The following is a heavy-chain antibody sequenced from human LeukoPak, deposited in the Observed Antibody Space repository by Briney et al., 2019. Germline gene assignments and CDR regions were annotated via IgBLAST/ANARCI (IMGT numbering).Heavy chain of an antibody. CDR2: INSDGSTT. V-gene: IGHV3-74*01. D-gene: IGHD3-10*01. CDR1: GFTFSSYW. J-gene: IGHJ3*02. CDR3: ARLGAATYAFNI. Sequence: GGSLRLSCAASGFTFSSYWMHWGRQAPGKGLVWVSRINSDGSTTSYADSVKGRFTISRDNAKTTLFLQMHSLRAEDTAVYYCARLGAATYAFNIWGQGTMVTVSS.